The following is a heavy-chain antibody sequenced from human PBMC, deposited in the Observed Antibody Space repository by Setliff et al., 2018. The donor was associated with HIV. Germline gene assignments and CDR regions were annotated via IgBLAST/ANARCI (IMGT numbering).Heavy chain of an antibody. CDR2: IHHTGNT. CDR3: ARGVHCTSTTCYPSFYFDY. V-gene: IGHV4-38-2*01. D-gene: IGHD2-2*01. J-gene: IGHJ4*02. CDR1: GYSISSGHY. Sequence: SETLSLTCAVSGYSISSGHYWGWIRQSPGKGLEWIASIHHTGNTYHNPSLKSRVTMSVDTSKNQVSLKLTSVTAEDTAVFYCARGVHCTSTTCYPSFYFDYWGQGIMVTVSS.